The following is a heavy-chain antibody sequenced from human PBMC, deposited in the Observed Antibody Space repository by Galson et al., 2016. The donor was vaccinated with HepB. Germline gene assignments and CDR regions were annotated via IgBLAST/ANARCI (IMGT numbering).Heavy chain of an antibody. J-gene: IGHJ2*01. V-gene: IGHV1-69*06. Sequence: SVKVSCKASGGTFSNYAINWVRQAPGQGLEWMGGIIPIFGAANYAQKFQGRVTIIADKSTSTAYMELSSLRSEDAAVSYCSRENMAPTAQGGFVLWGRGTLGPVSS. CDR3: SRENMAPTAQGGFVL. CDR2: IIPIFGAA. CDR1: GGTFSNYA. D-gene: IGHD1-1*01.